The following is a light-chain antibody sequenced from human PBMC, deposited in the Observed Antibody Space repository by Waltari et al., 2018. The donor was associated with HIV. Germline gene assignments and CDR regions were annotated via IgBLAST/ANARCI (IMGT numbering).Light chain of an antibody. CDR2: GAS. Sequence: EIVMTQSPVTLSASPGERVTLSCRASESVNSDLAWYQQKPGQAPRLLTHGASTRATGIPPRFSGSGSETQFTLTISSLQSEDCAVYYCQQYNNWPPAWTFGRGTRVEI. CDR3: QQYNNWPPAWT. J-gene: IGKJ1*01. V-gene: IGKV3-15*01. CDR1: ESVNSD.